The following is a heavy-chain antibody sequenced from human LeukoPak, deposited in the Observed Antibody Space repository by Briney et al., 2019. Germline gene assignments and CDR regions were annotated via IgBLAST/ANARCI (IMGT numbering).Heavy chain of an antibody. CDR2: INHSGST. J-gene: IGHJ4*02. CDR1: GGSFSSYY. V-gene: IGHV4-34*01. Sequence: SETLSLTCAVYGGSFSSYYWSWIRQPPGKGLEWIGEINHSGSTNYNPSLKSRVTISVDTSKNQFSLKLSSVTAADTAVYYCARARWLRYCSSTSCYSWLNYFDYWGQGTLVTVSS. D-gene: IGHD2-2*02. CDR3: ARARWLRYCSSTSCYSWLNYFDY.